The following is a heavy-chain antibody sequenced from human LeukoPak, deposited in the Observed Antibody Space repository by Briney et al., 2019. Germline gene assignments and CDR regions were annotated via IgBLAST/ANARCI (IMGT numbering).Heavy chain of an antibody. J-gene: IGHJ4*02. CDR3: ARSSSSTRDFDY. V-gene: IGHV4-30-4*01. CDR2: IYYSGST. Sequence: SETLSLTCTVSGGSISSGDYYWSWIRQPPGKGLEWIGYIYYSGSTYYNPSLKSRVTISVDTSKNQFSLKLSSVTAADTAVYYCARSSSSTRDFDYWGQGTLVTVSS. CDR1: GGSISSGDYY. D-gene: IGHD6-13*01.